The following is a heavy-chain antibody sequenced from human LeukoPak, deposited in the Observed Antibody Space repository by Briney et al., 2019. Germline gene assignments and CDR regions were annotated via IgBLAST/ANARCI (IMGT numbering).Heavy chain of an antibody. J-gene: IGHJ3*01. V-gene: IGHV3-53*01. Sequence: GGSLRLSCVASGLTIGSRYMNWVRQAPGKGLEWVSALYLAGNTYYADSVQGRFTISRDNSKSTLCLQMNSLRAEDTAVYYCAKVYRDNGDYFAFNVWGQGSMVTVSS. CDR2: LYLAGNT. D-gene: IGHD4-17*01. CDR3: AKVYRDNGDYFAFNV. CDR1: GLTIGSRY.